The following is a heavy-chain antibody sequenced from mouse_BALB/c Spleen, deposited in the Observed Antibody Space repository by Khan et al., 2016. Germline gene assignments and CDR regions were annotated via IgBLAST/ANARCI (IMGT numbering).Heavy chain of an antibody. D-gene: IGHD1-1*01. CDR3: ASYYGSSYDYFDY. V-gene: IGHV1-87*01. Sequence: QVQLQQSGAELARPGASVKLSCKASGYTFTSYWMQWVKQRPGQGLEWIGAIYPGDGDTRYTQKFKGKATLTADKSSSTAYMQLCSLASEDSAVYDCASYYGSSYDYFDYGGQGTTLTVS. J-gene: IGHJ2*01. CDR1: GYTFTSYW. CDR2: IYPGDGDT.